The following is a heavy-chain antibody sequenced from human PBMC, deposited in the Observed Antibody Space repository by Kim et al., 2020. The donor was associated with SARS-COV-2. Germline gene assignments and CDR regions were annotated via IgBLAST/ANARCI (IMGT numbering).Heavy chain of an antibody. CDR1: GGSFSGYY. CDR2: INHSGST. J-gene: IGHJ6*02. V-gene: IGHV4-34*01. Sequence: SETLSLTCAVYGGSFSGYYWSWIRQPPGKGLEWIGEINHSGSTNYNPSLKSRVTISVDTSKNQFSLKLSSVTAADTAVYYCARLKYCSSTSCYTRGPFSYYYYGMDVWGQGTTVTVSS. CDR3: ARLKYCSSTSCYTRGPFSYYYYGMDV. D-gene: IGHD2-2*02.